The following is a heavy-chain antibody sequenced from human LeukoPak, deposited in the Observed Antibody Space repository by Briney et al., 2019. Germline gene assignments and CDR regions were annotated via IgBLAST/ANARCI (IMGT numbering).Heavy chain of an antibody. V-gene: IGHV3-30-3*01. CDR2: ISYDGSNK. CDR1: GFTFSSYA. Sequence: GGSLRLSCAASGFTFSSYAMHWVRQAPGKGLEWVAVISYDGSNKYYADSVKGRFTISRDNSKNTLYLQMNSLRAEDTAVYYCAREDPGHYDFWSGYGYFDYWGQGTLVTVSS. CDR3: AREDPGHYDFWSGYGYFDY. J-gene: IGHJ4*02. D-gene: IGHD3-3*01.